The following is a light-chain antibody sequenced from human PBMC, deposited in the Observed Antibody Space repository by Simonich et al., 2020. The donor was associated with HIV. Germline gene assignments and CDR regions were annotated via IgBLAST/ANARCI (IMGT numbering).Light chain of an antibody. J-gene: IGLJ2*01. CDR3: CSYAGSYTFDVL. CDR1: SSDVGGYNY. Sequence: QSALTQPASVSGSPGQSITISCTGTSSDVGGYNYSSWYHQHPGRAPKLMIYDVSKRPSGVPHRFSGSKSGNTASLTISGLQAEDEADYYCCSYAGSYTFDVLFGGGTTLTVL. V-gene: IGLV2-11*01. CDR2: DVS.